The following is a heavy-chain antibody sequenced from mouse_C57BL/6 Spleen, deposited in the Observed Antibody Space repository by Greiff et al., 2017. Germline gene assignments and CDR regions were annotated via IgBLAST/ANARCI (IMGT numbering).Heavy chain of an antibody. D-gene: IGHD4-1*01. CDR1: GFNIKDDY. J-gene: IGHJ2*01. V-gene: IGHV14-4*01. Sequence: VQLQQSGAELVRPGASVKLSCTASGFNIKDDYMHWVKQRPEQGLEWIGWIDPENGDTEYASKFQGKATITADTSSNTAYLQLSSLTSEDTAVYYCTLDWDGNYWGQGTTLTVSS. CDR2: IDPENGDT. CDR3: TLDWDGNY.